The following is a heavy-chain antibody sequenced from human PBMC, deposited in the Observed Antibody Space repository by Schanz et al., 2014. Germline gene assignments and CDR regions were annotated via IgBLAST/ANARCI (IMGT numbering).Heavy chain of an antibody. D-gene: IGHD4-17*01. V-gene: IGHV3-23*01. CDR2: ISGSGGST. Sequence: EVQLLDSGGGLVQPGGSLRLSCAASGFTFSTYAMSWVRQAPGKGLEWVSAISGSGGSTYYADSVKGRFTISRDNSKTTLSLQMNSLRAEDTAVYYCARPRFDYGEVDYWGQGTLVTVSS. J-gene: IGHJ4*02. CDR1: GFTFSTYA. CDR3: ARPRFDYGEVDY.